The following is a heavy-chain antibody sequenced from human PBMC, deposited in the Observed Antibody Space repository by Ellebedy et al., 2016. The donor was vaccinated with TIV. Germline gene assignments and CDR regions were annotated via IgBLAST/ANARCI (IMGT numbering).Heavy chain of an antibody. D-gene: IGHD3/OR15-3a*01. CDR2: ISGSGGRT. Sequence: GESLKISCAASGFIFSDYEMNWLRQSPERGLEWIAYISGSGGRTTYTDSVRGRFTISRDNAKNFLFLQMFSLRVEDTAIYYCAGDRPGARGPGADFYWGQGSLVTVSS. CDR3: AGDRPGARGPGADFY. CDR1: GFIFSDYE. V-gene: IGHV3-48*03. J-gene: IGHJ4*02.